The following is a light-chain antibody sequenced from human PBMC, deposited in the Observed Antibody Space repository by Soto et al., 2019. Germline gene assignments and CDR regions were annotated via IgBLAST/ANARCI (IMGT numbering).Light chain of an antibody. CDR1: SSNLGAGYD. V-gene: IGLV1-40*01. J-gene: IGLJ3*02. Sequence: QSVPTQPPSVSGAPGQRVTISCTGNSSNLGAGYDVHWYRQLPGAAPKLVIFGNRNRPSGVPERFSGSKSGTSASLAITGLQGEDEADYYCQAYDYSLTASVFGGGTKLTVL. CDR2: GNR. CDR3: QAYDYSLTASV.